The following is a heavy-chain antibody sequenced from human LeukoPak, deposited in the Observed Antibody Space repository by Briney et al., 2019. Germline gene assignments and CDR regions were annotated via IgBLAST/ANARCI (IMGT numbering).Heavy chain of an antibody. Sequence: ETLSLTCTVSGGSISSSSYYWGWVRQAPGKGLEWVSAISGSGGSTYYADSVKGRFTISRDNSKNTLYLQMNSLRAEDTAVYYCAKGDTTWELPHDYWGQGTLVTVSS. V-gene: IGHV3-23*01. CDR2: ISGSGGST. CDR3: AKGDTTWELPHDY. D-gene: IGHD1-26*01. CDR1: GGSISSSSYY. J-gene: IGHJ4*02.